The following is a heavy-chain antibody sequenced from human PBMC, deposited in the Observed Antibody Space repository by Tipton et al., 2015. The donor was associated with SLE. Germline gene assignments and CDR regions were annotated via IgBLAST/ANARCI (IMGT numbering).Heavy chain of an antibody. CDR3: ARDPPSLGSDV. CDR2: IYSGGST. J-gene: IGHJ6*04. V-gene: IGHV3-53*04. Sequence: QLVQSGGGLVQPGGSLRLSCAASGFTVSSNYMSWVRQAPGKGLEWVSVIYSGGSTYYADSVKGRLTISRHNSKNTLYLQMNSLRAEDTAVYYCARDPPSLGSDVWGKGTTVTVSS. CDR1: GFTVSSNY.